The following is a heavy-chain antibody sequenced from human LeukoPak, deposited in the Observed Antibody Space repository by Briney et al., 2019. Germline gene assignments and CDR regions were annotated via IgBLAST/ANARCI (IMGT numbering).Heavy chain of an antibody. CDR2: ISYDGSNK. J-gene: IGHJ4*02. D-gene: IGHD1-26*01. V-gene: IGHV3-30-3*01. Sequence: PGRSLRLSCAASGFTFSSYAMHWVRQAPGKGLEWVAVISYDGSNKYYADSVKGRFTISRDNSKNTLYLQMSSLRAEDTAVYYCARAYSYSGSSYFDYWGQGTLVTVSS. CDR1: GFTFSSYA. CDR3: ARAYSYSGSSYFDY.